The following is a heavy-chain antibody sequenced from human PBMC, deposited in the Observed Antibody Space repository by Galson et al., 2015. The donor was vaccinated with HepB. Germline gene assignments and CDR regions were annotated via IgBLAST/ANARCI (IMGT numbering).Heavy chain of an antibody. CDR2: ISSSSSTI. Sequence: SLRLSCAASGFTFSSYSMNWVRQAPGKGLEWVSYISSSSSTIYYADSVKGRFTISRDNAKNSLYLQMNSLRAEDTAVYYCARDSAYYYGSGSYYGPPNYYGMDVWGQGTTVTVSS. J-gene: IGHJ6*02. CDR3: ARDSAYYYGSGSYYGPPNYYGMDV. D-gene: IGHD3-10*01. CDR1: GFTFSSYS. V-gene: IGHV3-48*04.